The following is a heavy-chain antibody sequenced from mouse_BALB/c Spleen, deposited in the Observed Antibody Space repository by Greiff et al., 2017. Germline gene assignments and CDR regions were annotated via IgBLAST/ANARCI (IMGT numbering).Heavy chain of an antibody. CDR3: AGYAMDY. Sequence: QVHVKQSGAELMKPGASVKISCKATGYTFSSYWIEWVKQRPGHGLEWIGEILPGSGSTNYNEKFKGKPTFTADTSSNTAYMQLSSLTSEDSAVYYCAGYAMDYWGQGTSVTVSS. V-gene: IGHV1-9*01. CDR2: ILPGSGST. J-gene: IGHJ4*01. CDR1: GYTFSSYW.